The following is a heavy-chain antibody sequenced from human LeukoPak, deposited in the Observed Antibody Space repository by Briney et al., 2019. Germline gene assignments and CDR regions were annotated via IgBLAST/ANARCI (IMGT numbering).Heavy chain of an antibody. CDR3: ARVDYYGSGSYSLGDY. J-gene: IGHJ4*02. V-gene: IGHV1-18*04. Sequence: ASVKVSCKASGYTFTSYGISWVRQAPGQGLEWMGWISAYNGNTNYAQKLQGRVTMTTDTSTSTAYMALRSLRSDDTAVYCCARVDYYGSGSYSLGDYWGQGTLVTVSS. CDR2: ISAYNGNT. CDR1: GYTFTSYG. D-gene: IGHD3-10*01.